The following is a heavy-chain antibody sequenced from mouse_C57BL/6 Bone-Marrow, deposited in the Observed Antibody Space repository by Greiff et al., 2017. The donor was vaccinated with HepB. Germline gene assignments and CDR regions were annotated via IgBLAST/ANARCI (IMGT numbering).Heavy chain of an antibody. Sequence: EVQGVESGGGLVQPGGSLKLSCAASGFTFSDYYMYWVRQTPEKRLEWVAYISNGGGSTYYPDTVKGRFTISRDNAKNTLYLQMSRLKSEDTAMYYCARSLTGGVLHYYAMDYWGQGTSVTVSS. V-gene: IGHV5-12*01. CDR1: GFTFSDYY. D-gene: IGHD4-1*01. CDR2: ISNGGGST. CDR3: ARSLTGGVLHYYAMDY. J-gene: IGHJ4*01.